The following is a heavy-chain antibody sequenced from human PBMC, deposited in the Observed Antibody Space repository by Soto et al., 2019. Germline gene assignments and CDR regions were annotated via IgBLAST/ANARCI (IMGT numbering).Heavy chain of an antibody. Sequence: ASVKVSCKASGGTVSSYSISLVRQAPGQGLEWMGGIIPIFGTANCAQKFQGRVTITADESTSTAYMELSSLRSEDTAVYYCARGLQYPHFDYWGQGTLVTVSS. CDR2: IIPIFGTA. CDR1: GGTVSSYS. CDR3: ARGLQYPHFDY. D-gene: IGHD4-4*01. V-gene: IGHV1-69*13. J-gene: IGHJ4*02.